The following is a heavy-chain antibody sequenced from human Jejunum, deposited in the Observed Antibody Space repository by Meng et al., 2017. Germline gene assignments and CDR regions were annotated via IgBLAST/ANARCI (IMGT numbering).Heavy chain of an antibody. CDR1: GYTFTSQA. CDR3: ARDLTYGFLE. CDR2: INTNTGNP. Sequence: QLRSGQPGSELKKHGASVKLSCKASGYTFTSQAMNWVRQAPGQGLEWMGWINTNTGNPRYAKGFTGRFVFSLDTSVSTAYLQITSLKAEDTAVYYCARDLTYGFLEWGQGTLVTVSS. D-gene: IGHD3-3*01. J-gene: IGHJ4*02. V-gene: IGHV7-4-1*02.